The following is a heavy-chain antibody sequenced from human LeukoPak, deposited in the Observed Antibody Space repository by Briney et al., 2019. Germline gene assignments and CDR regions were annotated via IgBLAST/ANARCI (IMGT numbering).Heavy chain of an antibody. CDR2: IYYSGST. D-gene: IGHD5/OR15-5a*01. V-gene: IGHV4-39*01. Sequence: KPSETLSLTCTVSGGSISSSSYYWGWIRQPPGKGLEWIGSIYYSGSTYYNPSLKSRVTISVDTSKNQFSLNLSSLTAADTAVYYCATSDTVSTYNWFDPWGQGTLVTVS. CDR3: ATSDTVSTYNWFDP. CDR1: GGSISSSSYY. J-gene: IGHJ5*02.